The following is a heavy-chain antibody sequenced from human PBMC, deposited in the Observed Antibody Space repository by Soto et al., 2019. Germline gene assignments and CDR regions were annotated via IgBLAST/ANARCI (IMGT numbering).Heavy chain of an antibody. CDR3: ARYAYCSGGSCSTKNNWFDP. V-gene: IGHV4-38-2*01. Sequence: SETLSLTCAVSGYSISSGYYWGWIRQPPGKGLEWIGSIHHSGSTYYNPSLKSRVTISVDTSKNQFSLKLSSMTAADTAVYYCARYAYCSGGSCSTKNNWFDPWGQGTLVTVS. J-gene: IGHJ5*02. CDR1: GYSISSGYY. D-gene: IGHD2-15*01. CDR2: IHHSGST.